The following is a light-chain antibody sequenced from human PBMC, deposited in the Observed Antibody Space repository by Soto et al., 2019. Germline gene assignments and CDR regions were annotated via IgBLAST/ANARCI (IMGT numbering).Light chain of an antibody. CDR3: QQYGNSRLT. Sequence: EIVLTQAPGTLSLSPGETATLSCRASQTVSSTSLTWYQQKPGQAPRLLIYGAFNRAAGIPDRFSGSGSGADFTLTISRLEPEDFAVYFCQQYGNSRLTFGGGTKVEIK. J-gene: IGKJ4*01. V-gene: IGKV3-20*01. CDR2: GAF. CDR1: QTVSSTS.